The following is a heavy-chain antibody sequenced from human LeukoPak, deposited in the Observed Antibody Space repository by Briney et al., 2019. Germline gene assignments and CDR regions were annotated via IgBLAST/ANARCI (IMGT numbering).Heavy chain of an antibody. CDR1: EFTVSTNY. CDR3: ARAPELEQDY. D-gene: IGHD1/OR15-1a*01. V-gene: IGHV3-53*01. J-gene: IGHJ4*02. Sequence: PGGSLRLSCAASEFTVSTNYMSWVRQAPGKGLEWVSVIYSGGSTYYADSVKGRFTISRDNSKNTLYLQMNSLRAEDTAVYYCARAPELEQDYWGQGTLVIVSS. CDR2: IYSGGST.